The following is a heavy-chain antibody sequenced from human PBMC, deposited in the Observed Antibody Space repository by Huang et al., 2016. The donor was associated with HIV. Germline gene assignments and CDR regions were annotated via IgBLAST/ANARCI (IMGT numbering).Heavy chain of an antibody. Sequence: QVQLVQSGAEVKKPGASVKVSCKASGYTFSSFGISWVRQAPGHGLEWVGWIIVYNGNTKFAQKFQGRLTMTTDTSTSTAYMELRSLRSDDTAVYYCARGGGIQLWLLGYYYMDVWGNRTTVTVSS. V-gene: IGHV1-18*01. D-gene: IGHD5-18*01. J-gene: IGHJ6*03. CDR3: ARGGGIQLWLLGYYYMDV. CDR2: IIVYNGNT. CDR1: GYTFSSFG.